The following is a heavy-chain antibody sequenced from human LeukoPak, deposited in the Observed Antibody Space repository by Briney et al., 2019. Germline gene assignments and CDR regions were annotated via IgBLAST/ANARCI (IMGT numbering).Heavy chain of an antibody. CDR2: ITGSGGTT. V-gene: IGHV3-23*01. D-gene: IGHD1-26*01. CDR3: ARAQIVGAPPILFDI. J-gene: IGHJ3*02. Sequence: PGGSLRLSCAASGFTFSTYAMSWVRQAPGKGLEWVSLITGSGGTTYDADSVKGRFTISRDNAKNSLYLQMNSLRAEDTAVYYCARAQIVGAPPILFDIWGQGTMVTVSS. CDR1: GFTFSTYA.